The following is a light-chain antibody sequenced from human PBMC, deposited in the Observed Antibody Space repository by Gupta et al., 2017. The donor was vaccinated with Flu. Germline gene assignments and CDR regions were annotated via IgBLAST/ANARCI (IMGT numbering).Light chain of an antibody. V-gene: IGKV4-1*01. CDR3: QQYDTTPYT. CDR1: SSDNNNY. J-gene: IGKJ2*01. CDR2: WAS. Sequence: SSDNNNYLSWYPQEPGQPPKLLIYWASNRASRVPDRFICSGSAADLSLTISRLQAEDLPVYYCQQYDTTPYTFVPGTPLEV.